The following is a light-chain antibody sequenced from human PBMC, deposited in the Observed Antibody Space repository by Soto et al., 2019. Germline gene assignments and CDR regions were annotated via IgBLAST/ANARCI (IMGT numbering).Light chain of an antibody. CDR2: SNN. J-gene: IGLJ3*02. CDR3: PAWDDSLNGRWV. CDR1: SSNIGSNT. V-gene: IGLV1-44*01. Sequence: QSVLTQPPSASGTPGQRVTISCSGSSSNIGSNTVNWYQQLPGTAPKLLIYSNNQRPSGVPDRFSGSKSGTSASLAISGLQSEDEADYYCPAWDDSLNGRWVFGGGTKLTVL.